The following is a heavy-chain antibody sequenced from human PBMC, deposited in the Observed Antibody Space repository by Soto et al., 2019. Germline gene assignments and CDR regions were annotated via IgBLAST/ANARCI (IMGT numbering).Heavy chain of an antibody. CDR3: AAERRTPFGMDA. CDR2: IVVGSGNT. V-gene: IGHV1-58*01. Sequence: QMQLVQSGPEVKKPGTSVKVSCKASGFTFTSSAVQWVRQARGQRLEWIGWIVVGSGNTNYAQKFQERVTITRDMSTSTAFMELSSLRSEDTAVYYCAAERRTPFGMDAWGQGTTVTVSS. J-gene: IGHJ6*02. CDR1: GFTFTSSA. D-gene: IGHD1-1*01.